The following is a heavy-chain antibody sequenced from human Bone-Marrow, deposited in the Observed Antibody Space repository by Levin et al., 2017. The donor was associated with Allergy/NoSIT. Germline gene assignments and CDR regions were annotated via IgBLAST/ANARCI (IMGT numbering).Heavy chain of an antibody. CDR2: IYHSGST. D-gene: IGHD6-19*01. J-gene: IGHJ4*02. V-gene: IGHV4-39*01. CDR1: GGSINTSSYY. CDR3: ARLVAVAGPVYY. Sequence: SQTLSLTCTVSGGSINTSSYYWGWIRQPPGKGLEWIGSIYHSGSTYSNPSLNSRVIISIDTSKNQFSLTLSSVTAADTAVYYCARLVAVAGPVYYWGQGTLVSVSS.